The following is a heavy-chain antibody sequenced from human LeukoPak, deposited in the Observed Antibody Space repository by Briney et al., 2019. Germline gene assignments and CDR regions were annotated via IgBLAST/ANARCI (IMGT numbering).Heavy chain of an antibody. CDR2: ISSSGCTI. Sequence: PGGSLRLSCAASGFTFSSYEMNWVRQAPGKGLEWVSYISSSGCTIYYADSVKGRFTISRDNAKNSLYLQMNSLRAEDTAVYYCAREYYGDLRYWGQGTLVTVSS. D-gene: IGHD4-17*01. CDR1: GFTFSSYE. CDR3: AREYYGDLRY. V-gene: IGHV3-48*03. J-gene: IGHJ4*02.